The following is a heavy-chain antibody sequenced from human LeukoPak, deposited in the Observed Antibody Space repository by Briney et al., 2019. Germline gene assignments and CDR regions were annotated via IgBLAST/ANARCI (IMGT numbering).Heavy chain of an antibody. Sequence: PGGSLRLSCAASGFNFGSYSMTWVRQAPGKGLEWVSAISGRGDRTYYADSVKGRFTISRDNSKNTLYLQMNSLRAEDTAVYYCAKRKGGLRDPDYWGQGTLVTVSS. CDR2: ISGRGDRT. V-gene: IGHV3-23*01. D-gene: IGHD3-16*01. CDR1: GFNFGSYS. J-gene: IGHJ4*02. CDR3: AKRKGGLRDPDY.